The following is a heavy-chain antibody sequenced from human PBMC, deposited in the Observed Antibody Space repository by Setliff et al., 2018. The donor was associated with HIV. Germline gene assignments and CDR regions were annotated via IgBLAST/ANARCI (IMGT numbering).Heavy chain of an antibody. CDR2: INYSNGDT. D-gene: IGHD3-16*02. V-gene: IGHV1-2*02. CDR1: GYTFTSYY. Sequence: ASVKVSCKASGYTFTSYYLHWLRRAPGQGLEWMGWINYSNGDTKYAENFQGRVTMTRDTSTSTVYMDLNRLTYDDTAVYFCALANIVSTARWNHWGRGTLVTVS. J-gene: IGHJ5*02. CDR3: ALANIVSTARWNH.